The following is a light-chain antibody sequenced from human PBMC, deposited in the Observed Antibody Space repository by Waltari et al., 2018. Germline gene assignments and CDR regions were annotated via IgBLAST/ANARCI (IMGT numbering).Light chain of an antibody. Sequence: QSALTQPASVSGSPGQSITISCTGTGSDVGGYSFVSWYQQHPGKAPKLIIYDVSYRTSGVSTRFSGSKSGNTASLTISGLQAEDEADYHGSSYTSSTAVVFGGGTKLTVL. CDR3: SSYTSSTAVV. V-gene: IGLV2-14*03. J-gene: IGLJ2*01. CDR2: DVS. CDR1: GSDVGGYSF.